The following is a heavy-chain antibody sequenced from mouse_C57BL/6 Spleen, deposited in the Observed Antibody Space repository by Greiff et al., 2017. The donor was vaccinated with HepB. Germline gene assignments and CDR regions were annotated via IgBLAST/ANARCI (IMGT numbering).Heavy chain of an antibody. CDR3: ARTSYGSSFYAMDY. CDR2: ISYDGSN. D-gene: IGHD1-1*01. Sequence: ESGPGLVKPSQSLSLTCSVTGYSITSGYYWNWIRQFPGNKLEWMGYISYDGSNNYNPSLKNRISITRDTSKNQFFLKLNSVTTEDTATYYCARTSYGSSFYAMDYWGQGTSVTVSS. J-gene: IGHJ4*01. CDR1: GYSITSGYY. V-gene: IGHV3-6*01.